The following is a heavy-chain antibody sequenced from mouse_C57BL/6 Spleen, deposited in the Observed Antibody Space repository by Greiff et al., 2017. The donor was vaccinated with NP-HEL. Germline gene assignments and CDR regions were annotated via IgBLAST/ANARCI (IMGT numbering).Heavy chain of an antibody. CDR3: ARGSLTTVVATRYFDV. D-gene: IGHD1-1*01. CDR2: IYPGDGDT. Sequence: QVQLKESGAELVKPGASVKISCKASGYAFSSYWMNWVKQRPGKGLEWIGQIYPGDGDTNYNGKFKGKATLTADKSSSTAYMQLSSLTSEDSAVYFCARGSLTTVVATRYFDVWGTGTTVTVSS. J-gene: IGHJ1*03. V-gene: IGHV1-80*01. CDR1: GYAFSSYW.